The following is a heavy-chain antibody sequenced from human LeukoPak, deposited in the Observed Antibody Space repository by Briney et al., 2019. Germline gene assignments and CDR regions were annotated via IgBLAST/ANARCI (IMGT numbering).Heavy chain of an antibody. CDR3: ARDNYDSGGYSHFYYYYGVDV. Sequence: PGGSLRLSCADSGVTFSNYGMHWVRQAPGKGLEWVAVISYDGNNEYYADSVKGRFTISRDNSKNTLYLQMNSLRAEDTAVYYCARDNYDSGGYSHFYYYYGVDVWGQGTTVTVSS. CDR2: ISYDGNNE. V-gene: IGHV3-30*03. D-gene: IGHD3-22*01. J-gene: IGHJ6*02. CDR1: GVTFSNYG.